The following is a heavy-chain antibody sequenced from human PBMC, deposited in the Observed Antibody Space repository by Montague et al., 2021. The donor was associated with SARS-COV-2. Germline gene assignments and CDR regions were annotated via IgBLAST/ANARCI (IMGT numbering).Heavy chain of an antibody. CDR1: GGSISSYY. CDR3: ARGSYSSSWYGPKYYFDY. D-gene: IGHD6-13*01. Sequence: SETLSLTCTVSGGSISSYYWSWIRQPPGKGLEWIGYIYDSGSTNYKSSLKSRVTISVDTSKNQFSLKLNSVTAADTAVYYCARGSYSSSWYGPKYYFDYWGQGTLVTVSS. CDR2: IYDSGST. J-gene: IGHJ4*02. V-gene: IGHV4-59*12.